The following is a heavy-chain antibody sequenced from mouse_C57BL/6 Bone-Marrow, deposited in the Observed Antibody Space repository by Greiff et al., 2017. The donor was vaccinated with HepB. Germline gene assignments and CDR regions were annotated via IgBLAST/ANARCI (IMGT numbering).Heavy chain of an antibody. Sequence: EVKLMESEGGLVQPGSSMKLSCTASGFTFSDYYMAWVRQVPEKGLEWVANINYDGSSTYYLDSLKSRFIISRDNAKNILYLQMSSLKSEDTATYYCARGPLYGSSYRGTMDYWGQGTSVTVSS. J-gene: IGHJ4*01. CDR3: ARGPLYGSSYRGTMDY. CDR1: GFTFSDYY. V-gene: IGHV5-16*01. D-gene: IGHD1-1*01. CDR2: INYDGSST.